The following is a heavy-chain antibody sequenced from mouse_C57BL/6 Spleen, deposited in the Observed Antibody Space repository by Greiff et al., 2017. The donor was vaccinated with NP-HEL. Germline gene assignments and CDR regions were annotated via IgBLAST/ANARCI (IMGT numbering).Heavy chain of an antibody. V-gene: IGHV7-4*01. Sequence: DVKLVESGGGLVQPGASLRLSCAASGFTFTDYYMSWVRQPPGKAPEWLALIRNKANGYTTEYTASVKGRFTISRDNSQNILYLQMNTLRAEDSATYYCVKAALWDGGAWFAYWGQGTLVTVSA. CDR1: GFTFTDYY. D-gene: IGHD4-1*01. J-gene: IGHJ3*01. CDR2: IRNKANGYTT. CDR3: VKAALWDGGAWFAY.